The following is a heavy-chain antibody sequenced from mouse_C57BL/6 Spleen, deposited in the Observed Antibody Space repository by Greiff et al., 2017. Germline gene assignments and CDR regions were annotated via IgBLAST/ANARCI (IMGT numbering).Heavy chain of an antibody. V-gene: IGHV1-39*01. J-gene: IGHJ4*01. Sequence: EVQLQQSGPELVKPGASVKISCKASGYSFTDYNMNWVKQSHGKSLEWIGVINPNYGTTSYNQKFKGKATLTVDQSSSTAYMQLNSLTSEDSAVYYCARGALYYGSSYDYAMDYWGQGTSVTVSS. CDR3: ARGALYYGSSYDYAMDY. D-gene: IGHD1-1*01. CDR1: GYSFTDYN. CDR2: INPNYGTT.